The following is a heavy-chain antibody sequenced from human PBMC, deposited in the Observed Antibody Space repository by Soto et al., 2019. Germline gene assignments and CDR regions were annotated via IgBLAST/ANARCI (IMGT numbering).Heavy chain of an antibody. CDR2: TRNKGNGYTT. V-gene: IGHV3-72*01. D-gene: IGHD3-10*01. CDR3: ARGGGGPFDN. J-gene: IGHJ4*02. CDR1: GLTLSDHY. Sequence: EVQLVESGGGLVQPGGSLRLSCAASGLTLSDHYMDWVRQAPGKGLEWVGRTRNKGNGYTTDYYASVKGRFTISRDESENSVELQNNSLKTEDTAMYYCARGGGGPFDNWGQGTLVTVSS.